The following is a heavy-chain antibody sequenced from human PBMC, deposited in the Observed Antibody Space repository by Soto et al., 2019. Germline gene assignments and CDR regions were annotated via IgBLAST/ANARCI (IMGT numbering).Heavy chain of an antibody. Sequence: EVQLLDSGGGLVQPGGSLRLSCVASGFTFSSYAMSWVRQAPGKGLEWVSALSGSGVLTYYADSVKGRFTISRDNSKNTLFLQMNSLRAEDTALYYCAKATSFYYDSRSDYWGQGTLVTVSS. D-gene: IGHD3-22*01. V-gene: IGHV3-23*01. CDR2: LSGSGVLT. CDR1: GFTFSSYA. CDR3: AKATSFYYDSRSDY. J-gene: IGHJ4*02.